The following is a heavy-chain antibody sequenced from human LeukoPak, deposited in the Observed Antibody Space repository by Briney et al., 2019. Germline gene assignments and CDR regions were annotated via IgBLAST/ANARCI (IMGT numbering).Heavy chain of an antibody. CDR1: GFTFSSYA. CDR2: ISGSGGST. J-gene: IGHJ4*02. V-gene: IGHV3-23*01. CDR3: AKSISYDHGGY. D-gene: IGHD5-12*01. Sequence: PGGSLRLSGAASGFTFSSYAMSWVRQAPGKGLEWVSAISGSGGSTYYADSVEGRFTISRDNSKNTLYLQMNSLRPEDTAVYYCAKSISYDHGGYWGQGTLVTVSS.